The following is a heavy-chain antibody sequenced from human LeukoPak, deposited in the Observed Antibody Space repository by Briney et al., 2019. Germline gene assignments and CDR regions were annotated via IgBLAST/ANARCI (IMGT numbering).Heavy chain of an antibody. CDR2: INHSGST. J-gene: IGHJ6*03. CDR3: ARGDVVVVPAAMFYYYYYMDV. V-gene: IGHV4-34*01. Sequence: PSETLSLTCAVYGGSFSGYYWSWIRQPPGKGLEWIGEINHSGSTNYNPSLKSRVTISVDTSKNQFSLKLSPVTAADTAVYYCARGDVVVVPAAMFYYYYYMDVWGKGTTVTVSS. CDR1: GGSFSGYY. D-gene: IGHD2-2*01.